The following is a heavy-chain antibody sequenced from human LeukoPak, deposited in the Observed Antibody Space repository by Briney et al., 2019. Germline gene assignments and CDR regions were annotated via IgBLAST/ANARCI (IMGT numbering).Heavy chain of an antibody. CDR1: GYTFTSYG. V-gene: IGHV1-18*01. Sequence: GASVKVSCKASGYTFTSYGISWVRQAPGQGLEWMGWISSYNGNTNYAQKLQGRVTMSTDTSTGTAYMELRSLRSDDTAVYYCARDDYYDSSGYYCWGQGTLVTVSS. D-gene: IGHD3-22*01. CDR2: ISSYNGNT. J-gene: IGHJ4*02. CDR3: ARDDYYDSSGYYC.